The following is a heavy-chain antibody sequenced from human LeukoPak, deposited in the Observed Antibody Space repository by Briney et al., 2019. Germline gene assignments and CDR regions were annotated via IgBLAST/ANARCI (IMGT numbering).Heavy chain of an antibody. CDR2: IYYSGST. Sequence: SETLSLTCTVSGGSISSYYWSWTRQPPGKGLEWIGYIYYSGSTNYNPSLKSRVTISVDTSKNQFSLKLSSVTAADTAVYYCARGAVVAGIYFDYWGQGTLVTVSS. D-gene: IGHD2-21*01. CDR1: GGSISSYY. V-gene: IGHV4-59*01. CDR3: ARGAVVAGIYFDY. J-gene: IGHJ4*02.